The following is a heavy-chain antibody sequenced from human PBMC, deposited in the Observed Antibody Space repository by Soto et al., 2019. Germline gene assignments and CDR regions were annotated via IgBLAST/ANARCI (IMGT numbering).Heavy chain of an antibody. D-gene: IGHD5-18*01. CDR2: TYYRSRWYN. CDR1: GDSVSSNSAA. Sequence: PSQTLSLTCAISGDSVSSNSAAWNWIRLSPSRGLEWLARTYYRSRWYNDYAVSVRSRITVNPDTSKNQFSLQLTSVTPEDTAVYYCARGRGYTYGFFDYRGQGTLVTVSS. V-gene: IGHV6-1*01. J-gene: IGHJ4*02. CDR3: ARGRGYTYGFFDY.